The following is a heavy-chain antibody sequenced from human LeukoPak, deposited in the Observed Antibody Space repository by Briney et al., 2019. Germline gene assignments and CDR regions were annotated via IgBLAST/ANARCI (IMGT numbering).Heavy chain of an antibody. CDR1: GFSLSSFQ. Sequence: GGSLRLSCAASGFSLSSFQMNWVRQAPGKGLEWISYISDSGTTEYYADSVKGRFTISRDNAKNTLYLQMNSLRAEDTAVYYCASASSHRIAAGGDYWGQGTLVTVSS. V-gene: IGHV3-48*03. D-gene: IGHD6-13*01. CDR2: ISDSGTTE. CDR3: ASASSHRIAAGGDY. J-gene: IGHJ4*02.